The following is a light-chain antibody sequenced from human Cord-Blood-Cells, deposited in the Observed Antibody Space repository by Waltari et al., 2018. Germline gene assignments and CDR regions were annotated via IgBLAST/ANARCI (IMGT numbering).Light chain of an antibody. V-gene: IGKV3-20*01. Sequence: EIVFTQSPGTLSLSTGERATLSCRASQRVNSSYLAWYQQKPGQAPRPLINGASSRATGIPDRFGGSGSGTDFTLTISRLEPEDFAVYYCQQYGSSPGTFGQGTKVEIK. CDR2: GAS. J-gene: IGKJ1*01. CDR3: QQYGSSPGT. CDR1: QRVNSSY.